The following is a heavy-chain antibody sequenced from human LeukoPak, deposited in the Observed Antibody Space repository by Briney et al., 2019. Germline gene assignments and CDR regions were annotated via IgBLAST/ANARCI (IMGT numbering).Heavy chain of an antibody. CDR2: INPNSGGT. J-gene: IGHJ6*02. Sequence: ASVKVSCKASGYTFTGYYMHWVRQAPGQWLEWMGRINPNSGGTNYAQKFQGRVTMTRDTSISTAYMELSRLRSDDTAVYYCAATRAVAPYYYGMDVWGQGTTVTVSS. CDR3: AATRAVAPYYYGMDV. V-gene: IGHV1-2*06. D-gene: IGHD6-19*01. CDR1: GYTFTGYY.